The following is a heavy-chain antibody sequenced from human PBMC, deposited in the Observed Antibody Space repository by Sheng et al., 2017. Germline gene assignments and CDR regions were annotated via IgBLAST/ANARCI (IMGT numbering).Heavy chain of an antibody. CDR1: GFTFSSYA. CDR3: ARDTGVRPGDYYMDV. Sequence: QVQLVESGGGVVQPGRSLRLSCAASGFTFSSYAMHWVRQAPGKGLEWVAVISYDGSNKYYADSVKGRFTISRDNSKNTLYLQMNSLRAEDTAVYYCARDTGVRPGDYYMDVWGKGTTVTVSS. V-gene: IGHV3-30-3*01. CDR2: ISYDGSNK. D-gene: IGHD1-1*01. J-gene: IGHJ6*03.